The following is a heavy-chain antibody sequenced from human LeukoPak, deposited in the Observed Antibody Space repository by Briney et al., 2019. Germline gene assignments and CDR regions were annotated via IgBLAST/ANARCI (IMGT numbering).Heavy chain of an antibody. CDR1: GGSISSYY. CDR3: VRGGYYYGPSD. D-gene: IGHD3-10*01. J-gene: IGHJ4*02. Sequence: SETLSLTCTVSGGSISSYYWSWIRQPAGKGLEWIGRTYTSGSINYNPSLKSRVTMSVDTSKNQFSLKLSSVTAADTAVYYCVRGGYYYGPSDWDQGTLVTVSS. V-gene: IGHV4-4*07. CDR2: TYTSGSI.